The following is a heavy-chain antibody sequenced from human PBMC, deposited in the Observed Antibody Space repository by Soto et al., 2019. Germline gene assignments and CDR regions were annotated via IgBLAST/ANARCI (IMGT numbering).Heavy chain of an antibody. CDR3: ARDDRSVSGVVTLDH. Sequence: ASVKVSCKATGYSFKNYAVHWVRQAPGQRLEWMGFTNEGSGNTRFSQKFQGRISITRDTSASTVYLDLSSLTSEDTAIYYCARDDRSVSGVVTLDHWGPGTLVTVS. D-gene: IGHD3-3*01. V-gene: IGHV1-3*01. CDR1: GYSFKNYA. CDR2: TNEGSGNT. J-gene: IGHJ4*02.